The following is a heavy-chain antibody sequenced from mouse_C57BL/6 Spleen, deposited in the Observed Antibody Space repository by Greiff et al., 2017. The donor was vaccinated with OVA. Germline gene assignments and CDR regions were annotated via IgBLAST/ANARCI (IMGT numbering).Heavy chain of an antibody. CDR3: ARGSNWFAY. D-gene: IGHD2-5*01. CDR2: INPNNGGT. CDR1: GYTFTDYN. Sequence: VHVKQSGPELVKPGASVKIPCKASGYTFTDYNMDWVKQSHGKSLEWIGDINPNNGGTIYNQKFKGKATLTVDKSSSTAYMELRSLTSEDTAVYYCARGSNWFAYWGQGTLVTVSA. J-gene: IGHJ3*01. V-gene: IGHV1-18*01.